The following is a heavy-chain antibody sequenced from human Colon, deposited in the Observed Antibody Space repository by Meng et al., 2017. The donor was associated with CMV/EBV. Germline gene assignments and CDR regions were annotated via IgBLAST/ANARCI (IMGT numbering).Heavy chain of an antibody. CDR1: GGTFSSYA. D-gene: IGHD3-22*01. V-gene: IGHV1-69*05. CDR2: IIPIFGTA. CDR3: ARGDDSSGYHDY. Sequence: SVTVSCKASGGTFSSYAISWVRQAPGLGLEWMGGIIPIFGTANYAQKFQGRVTITTDESTSTAYMELSSLRSEDTAVYYCARGDDSSGYHDYWGQGTLVTV. J-gene: IGHJ4*02.